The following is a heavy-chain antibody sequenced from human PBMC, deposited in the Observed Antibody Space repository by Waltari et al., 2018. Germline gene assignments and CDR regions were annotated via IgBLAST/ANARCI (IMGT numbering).Heavy chain of an antibody. D-gene: IGHD3-3*01. Sequence: QVTLKESGPVLVKPTETLTLTCTVSGFSLSNARMGVSWIRQPPGKALEWLAHIFSNDEKSYSTSLKSRLTIAKDTSKSQVVLTRTNMDPVDTATYYCERIRVPNYDFWSGYYPYCDYWGQGTLVTVSS. CDR1: GFSLSNARMG. CDR3: ERIRVPNYDFWSGYYPYCDY. CDR2: IFSNDEK. J-gene: IGHJ4*02. V-gene: IGHV2-26*01.